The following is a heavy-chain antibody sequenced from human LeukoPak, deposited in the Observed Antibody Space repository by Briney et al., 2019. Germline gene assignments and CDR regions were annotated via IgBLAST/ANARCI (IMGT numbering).Heavy chain of an antibody. V-gene: IGHV3-21*01. D-gene: IGHD6-19*01. J-gene: IGHJ4*02. CDR2: ISSSRSYI. CDR3: ARDYSGFQFDY. Sequence: PGGSLGLSCAASGFTFTSYSMNWVRQAPGKGLEWVSSISSSRSYIYYADSVKGRFTISRDNAKNSLFLQMNSLRAEDTAVYYCARDYSGFQFDYWGQGTLVTVSS. CDR1: GFTFTSYS.